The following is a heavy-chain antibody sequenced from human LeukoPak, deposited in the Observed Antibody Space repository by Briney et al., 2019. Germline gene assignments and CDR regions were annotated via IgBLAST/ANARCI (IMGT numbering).Heavy chain of an antibody. D-gene: IGHD3-9*01. J-gene: IGHJ6*03. Sequence: GGSLRLSCAASGFTFSSYEMHWVRQAPGKGLEWVGFIRSKAYGGTTEYAASVKGRFTISRDDSKSIAYLQMNSLKTEDTAVYYCTRLALRYFDWLLRYYYYYYMDVWGKGTTVTVSS. CDR3: TRLALRYFDWLLRYYYYYYMDV. CDR2: IRSKAYGGTT. V-gene: IGHV3-49*04. CDR1: GFTFSSYE.